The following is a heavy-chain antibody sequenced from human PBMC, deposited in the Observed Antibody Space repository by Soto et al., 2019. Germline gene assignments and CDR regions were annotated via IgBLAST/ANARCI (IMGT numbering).Heavy chain of an antibody. Sequence: PGGSLRLSCEASGFTFSSYAMSWVRQAPGKGLEWVSGISGSGGSTYYADSMKGRFTISRDSSKNTLHLQMNSLRAEDTAVYYCAKVNDFWSGYYTGSFFDYWGQGTLVTVSS. CDR2: ISGSGGST. V-gene: IGHV3-23*01. CDR1: GFTFSSYA. CDR3: AKVNDFWSGYYTGSFFDY. D-gene: IGHD3-3*01. J-gene: IGHJ4*02.